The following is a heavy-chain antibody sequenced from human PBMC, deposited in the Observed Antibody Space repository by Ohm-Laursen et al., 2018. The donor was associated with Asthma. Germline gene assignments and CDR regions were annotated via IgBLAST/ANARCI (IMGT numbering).Heavy chain of an antibody. CDR3: ARVLGDPNWFDP. D-gene: IGHD2-21*01. Sequence: SQTLSLTCPVSGGSISSGGYAWSWIRQPPGKGLEWIGYIYHSGSTYYNPSLKSRVTISIDRSKNQFSLKLSSMTAADTAVYSCARVLGDPNWFDPWGQGTLVIVSS. CDR2: IYHSGST. V-gene: IGHV4-30-2*01. CDR1: GGSISSGGYA. J-gene: IGHJ5*02.